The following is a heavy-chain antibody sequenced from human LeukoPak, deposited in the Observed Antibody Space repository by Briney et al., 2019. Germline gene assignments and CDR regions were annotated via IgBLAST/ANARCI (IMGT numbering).Heavy chain of an antibody. CDR1: GYSISSGYY. J-gene: IGHJ3*02. D-gene: IGHD6-19*01. V-gene: IGHV4-38-2*02. Sequence: SETLSLTGTVSGYSISSGYYWGWIRQPPGKGLEWIGSIYHSGSTYYNPSLKSRVTISVDTSKNQFSLKLSSVTAADTAVYYCARDKRWLVLGAFDIWGQGTMVTVSS. CDR2: IYHSGST. CDR3: ARDKRWLVLGAFDI.